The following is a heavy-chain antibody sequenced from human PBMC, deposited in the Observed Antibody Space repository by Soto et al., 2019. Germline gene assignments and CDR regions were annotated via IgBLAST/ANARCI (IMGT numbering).Heavy chain of an antibody. CDR2: IIPVLGTT. Sequence: QVQLVQSGAEMKKPGSPVKVSCQASGGTFSSYGINWVRQAPGRGLEWMGGIIPVLGTTNYAQKFQGRVTITADKSTTTAYMELSSLRSEDTAVYYCARARYYYDGSGHYYLDYWGQGTLVTVSS. D-gene: IGHD3-22*01. CDR1: GGTFSSYG. J-gene: IGHJ4*02. CDR3: ARARYYYDGSGHYYLDY. V-gene: IGHV1-69*06.